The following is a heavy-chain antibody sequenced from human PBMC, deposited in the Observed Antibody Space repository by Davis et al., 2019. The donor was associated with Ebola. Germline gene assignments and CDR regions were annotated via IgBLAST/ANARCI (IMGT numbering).Heavy chain of an antibody. J-gene: IGHJ5*02. CDR3: AKDRGRKNWNDGSPLDR. CDR1: GFTFSSYA. Sequence: PGSPLKISCAASGFTFSSYAMHWVRQAPGKGLEWVALISYDRSNKYYADSVKGRFTISRDNSKNTLYLQMNSLRAEDTAVYYCAKDRGRKNWNDGSPLDRWGQGALVTVSS. D-gene: IGHD1-1*01. CDR2: ISYDRSNK. V-gene: IGHV3-30-3*01.